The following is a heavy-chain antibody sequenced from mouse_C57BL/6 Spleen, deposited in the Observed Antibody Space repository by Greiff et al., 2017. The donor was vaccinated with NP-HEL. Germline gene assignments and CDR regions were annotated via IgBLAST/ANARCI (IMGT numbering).Heavy chain of an antibody. Sequence: VQLQQSGAELVKPGASVKISCKASGYAFSSYWMNWVKQRPGKGLEWIGQIYPGDGDTNYNGKFKGKATLTADKSSSTAYMQLSSLTSEDYAVYFCARHSTAARFDYWGQGTTLTVSS. CDR2: IYPGDGDT. V-gene: IGHV1-80*01. J-gene: IGHJ2*01. CDR1: GYAFSSYW. CDR3: ARHSTAARFDY. D-gene: IGHD1-2*01.